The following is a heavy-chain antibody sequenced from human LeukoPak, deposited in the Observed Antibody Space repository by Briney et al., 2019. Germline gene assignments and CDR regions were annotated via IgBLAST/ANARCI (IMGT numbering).Heavy chain of an antibody. CDR1: GGSISSYY. CDR3: ARGVVPARGDWFDP. Sequence: PSETLSVTCTVSGGSISSYYWSWIRQPAGKGLEWIGRIYTSGSTNYNPSLKSRVTISVDKSKNQFSLKLSSVTAADTAVYYCARGVVPARGDWFDPWGQGTLVTVSS. J-gene: IGHJ5*02. D-gene: IGHD2-2*01. V-gene: IGHV4-4*07. CDR2: IYTSGST.